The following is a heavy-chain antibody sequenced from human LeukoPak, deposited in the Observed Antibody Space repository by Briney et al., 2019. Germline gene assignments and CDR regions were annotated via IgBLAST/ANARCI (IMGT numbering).Heavy chain of an antibody. D-gene: IGHD6-13*01. CDR2: IYYSGNT. J-gene: IGHJ4*02. CDR1: GVSISSSNSY. V-gene: IGHV4-39*02. Sequence: PSETLSLTCTVSGVSISSSNSYWGWIRQPPGKGLEWIGSIYYSGNTYYDASLKSQVSISIDTSKNQFSLRLTSVTAADTAVYYCARDHGGAYSSSWEYFDYWGQGTLVTVSS. CDR3: ARDHGGAYSSSWEYFDY.